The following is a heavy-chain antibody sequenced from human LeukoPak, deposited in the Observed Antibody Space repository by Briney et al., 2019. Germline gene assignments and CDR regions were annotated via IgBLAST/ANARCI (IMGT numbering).Heavy chain of an antibody. Sequence: SSETLSLTCTVSGDSISSYYWSWIRQPPGKGLEWIGYINYSGNTNYNPSLKSRVTISVDTSKNQFSLRLSSVTAADTAVYYCAREGRQDYVYFDYWGQGTLVTVSS. CDR3: AREGRQDYVYFDY. CDR1: GDSISSYY. V-gene: IGHV4-59*01. CDR2: INYSGNT. D-gene: IGHD4-17*01. J-gene: IGHJ4*02.